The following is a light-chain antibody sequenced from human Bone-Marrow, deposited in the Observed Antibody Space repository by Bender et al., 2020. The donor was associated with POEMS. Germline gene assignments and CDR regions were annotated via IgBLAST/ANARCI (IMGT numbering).Light chain of an antibody. V-gene: IGLV2-14*01. CDR2: EVT. Sequence: QSALTQPASVSGSPGQSITISCTGTSSDIGGYNYVSWYQQHPGKAPKLMIYEVTYRPSGVSYRFSGSKSGNTASLTISGLQAGDEADYFCTSYTSSSTYVVFGGGTKLTVL. J-gene: IGLJ2*01. CDR3: TSYTSSSTYVV. CDR1: SSDIGGYNY.